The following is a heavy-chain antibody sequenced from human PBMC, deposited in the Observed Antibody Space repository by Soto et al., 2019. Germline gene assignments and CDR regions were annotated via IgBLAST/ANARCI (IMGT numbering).Heavy chain of an antibody. D-gene: IGHD3-22*01. Sequence: KTSETLSLTCTVSGGSISSSSYYWGWIRQPPGKGLEWIGSIYYSGSTYYNPSLKSRVTISVDTSKNQFSLKLSSVTAADTAVYHCXRHLDSSGYSPTGWFDPWGQGTLVTVSS. V-gene: IGHV4-39*01. CDR3: XRHLDSSGYSPTGWFDP. J-gene: IGHJ5*02. CDR2: IYYSGST. CDR1: GGSISSSSYY.